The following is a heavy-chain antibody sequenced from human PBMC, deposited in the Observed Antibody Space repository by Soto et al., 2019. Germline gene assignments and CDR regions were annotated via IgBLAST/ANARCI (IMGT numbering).Heavy chain of an antibody. Sequence: QVQVKESGPGLVKPSETLSLTCTVSGGSISTYYCSWIRQPPGKGLEWIGYVTYSGGPTYNPSLKSRVTISVDTSKKFSLNLTSVTAADTAVYYCARDAGYQLTVAFDIWGQVPMVTVAS. CDR1: GGSISTYY. J-gene: IGHJ3*02. V-gene: IGHV4-59*01. D-gene: IGHD2-2*01. CDR3: ARDAGYQLTVAFDI. CDR2: VTYSGGP.